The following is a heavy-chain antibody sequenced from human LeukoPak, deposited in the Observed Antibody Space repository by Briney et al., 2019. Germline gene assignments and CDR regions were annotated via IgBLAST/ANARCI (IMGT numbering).Heavy chain of an antibody. Sequence: SETLSLTCTVSGGSISSGDYYWSWIRQPPGKGLECIGYICYSGSTYYNPSLKSRVTISVDTSKNQFSLKLSSVTAADTAVYCCARDRRAAPGGGRAFDIWGQGTMVTVSS. J-gene: IGHJ3*02. CDR3: ARDRRAAPGGGRAFDI. D-gene: IGHD6-13*01. CDR2: ICYSGST. V-gene: IGHV4-30-4*01. CDR1: GGSISSGDYY.